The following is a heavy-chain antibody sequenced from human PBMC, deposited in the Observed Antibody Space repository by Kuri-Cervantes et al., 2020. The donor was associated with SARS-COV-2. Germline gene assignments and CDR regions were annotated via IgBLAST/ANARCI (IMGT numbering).Heavy chain of an antibody. CDR1: GFTFRKYG. D-gene: IGHD3-10*01. Sequence: LTLTCVGSGFTFRKYGMNWVRQAPGRGLEWAAVIAHDARNKFYADSVKGRFTISRDNSRNTMYLQMNSLKVDDTAVYYCAKDQGGYGTGSQRCGLDVWGQGTTVTVSS. CDR3: AKDQGGYGTGSQRCGLDV. J-gene: IGHJ6*01. CDR2: IAHDARNK. V-gene: IGHV3-30*18.